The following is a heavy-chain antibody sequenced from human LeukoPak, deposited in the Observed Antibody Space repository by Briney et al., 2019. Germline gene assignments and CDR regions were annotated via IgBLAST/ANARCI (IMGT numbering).Heavy chain of an antibody. CDR2: ISSSSYSYI. Sequence: GGSLRLSCAASGFTFSNYSMNWVRQAPGKGLEWVSSISSSSYSYIYYADSVKGRFTISRDNAKNSLYLQMNCVRAEDTAVYYCARDQGYYTGGSWYSDRGVDAFDIWGQGTMVTVSS. CDR3: ARDQGYYTGGSWYSDRGVDAFDI. CDR1: GFTFSNYS. J-gene: IGHJ3*02. D-gene: IGHD2-15*01. V-gene: IGHV3-21*01.